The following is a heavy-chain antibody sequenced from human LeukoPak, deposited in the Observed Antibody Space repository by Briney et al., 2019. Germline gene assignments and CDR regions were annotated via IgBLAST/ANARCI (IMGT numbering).Heavy chain of an antibody. J-gene: IGHJ3*02. Sequence: SETLSLTCTVSGGSISSYYWSWIRQPPGKGLGWIGYIYYSGSTNYNPSLKSRVTISVDTSKNQLSLKLRSVTAADTAVYYCARSDDILTGYAFDIWGQGTMVTVSS. CDR3: ARSDDILTGYAFDI. V-gene: IGHV4-59*01. CDR2: IYYSGST. D-gene: IGHD3-9*01. CDR1: GGSISSYY.